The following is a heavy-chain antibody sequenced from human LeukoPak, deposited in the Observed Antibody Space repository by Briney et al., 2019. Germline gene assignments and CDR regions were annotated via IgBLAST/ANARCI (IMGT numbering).Heavy chain of an antibody. Sequence: SETLSLTCTVSVRSISSFYWSWVPAPPGKGLEWVWDIFYIGGTHYNPSLKSRVTLSVNTSKNQFSPKLGSLTRPDTGVVYCARGRGVGNGSSYYWFGARGQGTLVTVSS. CDR1: VRSISSFY. D-gene: IGHD6-13*01. J-gene: IGHJ5*02. CDR2: IFYIGGT. CDR3: ARGRGVGNGSSYYWFGA. V-gene: IGHV4-59*01.